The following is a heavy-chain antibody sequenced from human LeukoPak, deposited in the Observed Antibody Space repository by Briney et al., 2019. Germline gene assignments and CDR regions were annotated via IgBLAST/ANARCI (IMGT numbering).Heavy chain of an antibody. CDR3: AKDQSIQTLLLWFGELNS. D-gene: IGHD3-10*01. J-gene: IGHJ4*02. CDR2: ISGSGGST. V-gene: IGHV3-23*01. Sequence: PGGSLRLSCAASGFTFSSYGMSWVRQAPGKGLEWVSAISGSGGSTYYADSVKGRFTISRDNSKNTLYLQMNSLRAEDTAVYYCAKDQSIQTLLLWFGELNSWGQGTLVTVSS. CDR1: GFTFSSYG.